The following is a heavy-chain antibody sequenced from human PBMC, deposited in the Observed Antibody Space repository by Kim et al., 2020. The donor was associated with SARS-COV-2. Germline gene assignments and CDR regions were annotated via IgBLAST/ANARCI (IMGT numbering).Heavy chain of an antibody. CDR3: AKARISGYVDY. Sequence: TYSAESVKGRFTISRANSKNTLYLQMDSLGAEDTAVYYGAKARISGYVDYWGQGTLVTVSS. J-gene: IGHJ4*02. D-gene: IGHD3-22*01. V-gene: IGHV3-23*01. CDR2: T.